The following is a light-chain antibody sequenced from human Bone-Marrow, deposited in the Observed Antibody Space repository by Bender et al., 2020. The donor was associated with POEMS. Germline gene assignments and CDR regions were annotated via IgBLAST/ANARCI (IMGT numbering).Light chain of an antibody. CDR1: KLGDKY. CDR3: QAWDNSTPYV. V-gene: IGLV3-1*01. J-gene: IGLJ1*01. CDR2: ENR. Sequence: YELTQPPSVSVSPGQTASITCSGDKLGDKYAYWYQQKPGQSPVLVIYENRKRPSGIPERFSGSNSGNTATLTISGTQAMDEADYYCQAWDNSTPYVFGTGTKVTVL.